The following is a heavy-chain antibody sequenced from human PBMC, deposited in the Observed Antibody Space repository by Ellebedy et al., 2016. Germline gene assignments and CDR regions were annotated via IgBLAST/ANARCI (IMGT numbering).Heavy chain of an antibody. J-gene: IGHJ4*02. CDR3: TRRDGWELQYYFDY. D-gene: IGHD1-26*01. V-gene: IGHV3-49*03. Sequence: GESLKISCTASGFTFGDYAMSWFRQAPGKRLEWVGFIRSKAYGGTTEYAASVKGRFTISRDDSKSIAYLQMNSLKTEDTAVYYCTRRDGWELQYYFDYWGQGTLVTVSS. CDR2: IRSKAYGGTT. CDR1: GFTFGDYA.